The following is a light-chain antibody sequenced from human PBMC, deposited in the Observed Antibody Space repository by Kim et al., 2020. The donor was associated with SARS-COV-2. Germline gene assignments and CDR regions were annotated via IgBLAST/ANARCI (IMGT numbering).Light chain of an antibody. CDR2: DFS. CDR1: SSAALGYKY. J-gene: IGLJ2*01. Sequence: QSFTISCTGTSSAALGYKYVSCYQQLPGKAPTLLIYDFSSRPYGVSHRFSGSKSANTASLTISGLQPEDEADYFCSSYTSTNTLKVFGGGTQLTVL. V-gene: IGLV2-14*03. CDR3: SSYTSTNTLKV.